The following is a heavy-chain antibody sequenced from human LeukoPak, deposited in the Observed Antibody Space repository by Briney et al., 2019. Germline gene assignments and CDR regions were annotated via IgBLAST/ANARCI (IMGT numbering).Heavy chain of an antibody. D-gene: IGHD6-13*01. J-gene: IGHJ4*02. CDR3: AKGHSSSWLFDY. Sequence: PGGSLRLSCAASGFTFSSYGMHWVRQAPGKGLEWVAVISYDGSNKYYADSVKGRFTISRDNSKNTLYLQMNSLRAEDTAVYYCAKGHSSSWLFDYWGQGTLVTVSS. CDR2: ISYDGSNK. CDR1: GFTFSSYG. V-gene: IGHV3-30*18.